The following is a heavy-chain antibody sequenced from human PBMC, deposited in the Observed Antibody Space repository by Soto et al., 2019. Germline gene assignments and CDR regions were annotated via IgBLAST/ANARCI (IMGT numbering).Heavy chain of an antibody. J-gene: IGHJ4*02. CDR1: GGTFRNYT. CDR3: ARGPLVVLNYFES. CDR2: IFPLTDIP. Sequence: QVQLVQSGTEVKKPGSSVKVSCKASGGTFRNYTINWVRQAPGQGLEWMGSIFPLTDIPDYAQNFQARLTISADTSTSTAYMELSSLTSDDTAMYFCARGPLVVLNYFESWGQGTLVTVSS. V-gene: IGHV1-69*02.